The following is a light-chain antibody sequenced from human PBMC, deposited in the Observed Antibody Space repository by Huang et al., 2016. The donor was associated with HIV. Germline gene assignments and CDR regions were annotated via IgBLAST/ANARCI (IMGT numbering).Light chain of an antibody. Sequence: DIVLTQSPDSLAVSLGERATINCKSSQTVLYSSNNKNYLAGYQQKPGQPPKLLIYGASTRESGVPDRCSGSGSGTDCTLTISSLQAADVAVYYCHQYYRSPWTFGQGTKVEIK. CDR1: QTVLYSSNNKNY. J-gene: IGKJ1*01. CDR3: HQYYRSPWT. CDR2: GAS. V-gene: IGKV4-1*01.